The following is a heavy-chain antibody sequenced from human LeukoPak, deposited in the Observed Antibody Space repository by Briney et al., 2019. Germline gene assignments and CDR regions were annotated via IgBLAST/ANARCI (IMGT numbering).Heavy chain of an antibody. CDR2: IYPGDSDI. J-gene: IGHJ4*02. D-gene: IGHD3-22*01. CDR3: AKYYYDRSVGPFDY. V-gene: IGHV5-51*01. Sequence: GESLKISCKGSGYSFANYWIGWVRQMPGKGLEWMGIIYPGDSDIRYSPSFQGQVTFSAGKSISTAYLQWSSLKASDTAMYYCAKYYYDRSVGPFDYWGQGTLVTVSS. CDR1: GYSFANYW.